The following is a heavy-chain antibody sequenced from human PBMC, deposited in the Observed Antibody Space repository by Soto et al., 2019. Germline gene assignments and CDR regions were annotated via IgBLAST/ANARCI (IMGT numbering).Heavy chain of an antibody. J-gene: IGHJ4*02. D-gene: IGHD6-19*01. CDR2: ISGSGNSP. CDR1: GFTFSSYA. CDR3: AKELVAVAGTGCHY. V-gene: IGHV3-23*01. Sequence: EVQLLESGGGLVQPGGSLRLSCAASGFTFSSYATSWVRQAPGKGLEWVSVISGSGNSPHYADSVKGRFTISRDNSKNTLSLQMNSLRAEDTAVYYCAKELVAVAGTGCHYWGQGTLVTVSS.